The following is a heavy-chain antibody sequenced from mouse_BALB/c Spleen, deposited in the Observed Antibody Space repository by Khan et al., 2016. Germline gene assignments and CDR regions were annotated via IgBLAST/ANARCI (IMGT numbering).Heavy chain of an antibody. CDR1: GYSITSGYG. CDR3: ARTARIKY. D-gene: IGHD1-2*01. J-gene: IGHJ2*01. CDR2: ISYSGRT. Sequence: EVQLVESGPGLVKPSQSLSLTCTVTGYSITSGYGWNWIRQFPGNKLEWMGYISYSGRTNYNPSLKSRISITRDTSKNQFFLQLNSVTTDDTATYYCARTARIKYWGQGTTLTVSS. V-gene: IGHV3-2*02.